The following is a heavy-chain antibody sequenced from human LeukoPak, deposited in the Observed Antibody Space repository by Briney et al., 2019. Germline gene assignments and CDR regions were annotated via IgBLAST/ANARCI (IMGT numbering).Heavy chain of an antibody. V-gene: IGHV3-21*01. CDR2: ISSSSSYI. J-gene: IGHJ5*02. CDR1: GFTFSNYA. Sequence: GGSLRLSCAASGFTFSNYAMNWVRQAPGKGLEWVSSISSSSSYIYYADSVKGRFTISRDNAKNSLYLQMNSLRAEDTAVYYCARGGDIVVVPAANYPENWFDPWGQGTLVTVSS. D-gene: IGHD2-2*01. CDR3: ARGGDIVVVPAANYPENWFDP.